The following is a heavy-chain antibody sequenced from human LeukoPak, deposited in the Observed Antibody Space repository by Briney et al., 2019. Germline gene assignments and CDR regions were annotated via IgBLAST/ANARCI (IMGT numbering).Heavy chain of an antibody. CDR2: IYYSGST. D-gene: IGHD5-12*01. V-gene: IGHV4-59*08. J-gene: IGHJ4*02. Sequence: PSETLSLTCTVSDGSISNYYWNWIRQPPGKGLEWVGYIYYSGSTNYNPSLKSRLTISVDTSKNRISLKLNSVTAADTAVYYCARHYDGLDFWGQGTLVTVSS. CDR3: ARHYDGLDF. CDR1: DGSISNYY.